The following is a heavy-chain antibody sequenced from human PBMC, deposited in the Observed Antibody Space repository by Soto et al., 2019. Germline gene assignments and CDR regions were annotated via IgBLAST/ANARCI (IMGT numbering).Heavy chain of an antibody. CDR1: GFTFSSYG. J-gene: IGHJ4*02. CDR2: IWYDGSNK. Sequence: GGSLRLSCAASGFTFSSYGMHWVRKAPGKGLEWVAVIWYDGSNKYYADSVKGRFTISRDNSKNTLYLQMSSLRAEDTAVYYCARDTSQLSPFYWGQGTLVTVSS. CDR3: ARDTSQLSPFY. V-gene: IGHV3-33*08. D-gene: IGHD2-15*01.